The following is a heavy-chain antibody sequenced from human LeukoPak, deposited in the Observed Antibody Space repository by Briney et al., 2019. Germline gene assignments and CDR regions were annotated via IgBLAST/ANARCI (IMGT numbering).Heavy chain of an antibody. V-gene: IGHV1-18*01. J-gene: IGHJ3*02. Sequence: ASVKVSCKASGYTFTSYGISWVRQAPGQGLEWMGRISAYNGNTNYAQKFQGRVTITTDESTSTAYMELSSLRSEDTAVYYCASSEAEMATILYAFDIWGQGTMVTVSS. D-gene: IGHD5-24*01. CDR1: GYTFTSYG. CDR3: ASSEAEMATILYAFDI. CDR2: ISAYNGNT.